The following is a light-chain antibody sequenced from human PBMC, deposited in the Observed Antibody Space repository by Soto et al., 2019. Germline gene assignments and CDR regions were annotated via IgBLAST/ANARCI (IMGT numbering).Light chain of an antibody. J-gene: IGLJ2*01. CDR2: DVS. V-gene: IGLV2-11*01. Sequence: QSVLTQPRSVSGSPGQSVTISCTGTSNYVSWYQHHPGKAPKLMIYDVSKRPSGVPDRFSGSKSGNTASLTISGLQAEDEADYYCCSYAGTYTWVFGGGTKLTVL. CDR3: CSYAGTYTWV. CDR1: SNY.